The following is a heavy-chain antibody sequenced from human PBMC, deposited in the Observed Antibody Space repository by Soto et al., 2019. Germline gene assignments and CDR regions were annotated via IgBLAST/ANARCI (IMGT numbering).Heavy chain of an antibody. V-gene: IGHV1-18*01. CDR3: ARDGRKELWAEGLNAMDV. Sequence: GPGVKKPGASVNVSCKASAYSYTSYGISWVRQAPGQGLEWMGWISAYNGQTNYAQKFRGRVTFTTDASTSTAFMQLRSLRSYDTAMYYCARDGRKELWAEGLNAMDVWGQGTTVNV. J-gene: IGHJ6*02. CDR1: AYSYTSYG. D-gene: IGHD3-16*01. CDR2: ISAYNGQT.